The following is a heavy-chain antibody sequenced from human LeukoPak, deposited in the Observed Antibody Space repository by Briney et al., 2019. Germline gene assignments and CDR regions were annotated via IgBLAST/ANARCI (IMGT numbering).Heavy chain of an antibody. CDR1: GFTFSSYW. CDR2: IKLDVSET. D-gene: IGHD4-17*01. J-gene: IGHJ4*02. CDR3: ARDLDGDYVDY. Sequence: PGGSLRLSCAASGFTFSSYWMTWVRQAPGKGLEWVANIKLDVSETYYVDSVRGRFTISRDNTKNSLYLQMDSLRAEDTAVYYCARDLDGDYVDYWGQGTLVTVSS. V-gene: IGHV3-7*01.